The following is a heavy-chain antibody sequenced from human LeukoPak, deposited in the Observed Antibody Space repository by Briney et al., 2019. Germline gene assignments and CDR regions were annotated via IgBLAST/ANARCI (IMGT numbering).Heavy chain of an antibody. CDR1: GLTFSNYA. J-gene: IGHJ4*02. CDR2: ISTNGDRT. CDR3: ARKLWHRNDC. D-gene: IGHD3-16*01. Sequence: GGSLRLSCTASGLTFSNYAMTWVRQAPGKGLEWVSAISTNGDRTYYADSVKGRFTVSRDNFKNTLYLQMNSLRAEDTALYYCARKLWHRNDCWGQGTLVTVSS. V-gene: IGHV3-23*01.